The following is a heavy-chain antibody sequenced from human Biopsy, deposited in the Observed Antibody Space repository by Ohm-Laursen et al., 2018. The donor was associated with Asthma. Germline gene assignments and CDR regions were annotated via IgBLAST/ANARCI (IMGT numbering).Heavy chain of an antibody. CDR3: ARGYSGSDRIVYYYSGLEV. Sequence: RSLRLSCAATGFTFSSFGMHWVRQTPAKGLEWVAVISFDGSNKYYADSVKGRFTISRDNSKNTLYLQMTSLSAEDSAVYYCARGYSGSDRIVYYYSGLEVWGQGTTVTVSS. CDR1: GFTFSSFG. J-gene: IGHJ6*02. V-gene: IGHV3-30*03. D-gene: IGHD5-12*01. CDR2: ISFDGSNK.